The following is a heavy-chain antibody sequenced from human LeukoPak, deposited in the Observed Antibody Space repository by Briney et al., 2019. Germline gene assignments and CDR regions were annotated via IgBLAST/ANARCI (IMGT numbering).Heavy chain of an antibody. CDR2: ISYDGSNK. Sequence: GGSLRLSCAASGFTFSSYAMHWVRQAPGKGLEWVAVISYDGSNKYYADSVKGRFTISRDNSKNTLYLQMNSLRAEDTAAYYCARDRPYQLLLSYYYGMDVWGKGTTVTVSS. J-gene: IGHJ6*04. D-gene: IGHD2-2*01. CDR1: GFTFSSYA. CDR3: ARDRPYQLLLSYYYGMDV. V-gene: IGHV3-30*04.